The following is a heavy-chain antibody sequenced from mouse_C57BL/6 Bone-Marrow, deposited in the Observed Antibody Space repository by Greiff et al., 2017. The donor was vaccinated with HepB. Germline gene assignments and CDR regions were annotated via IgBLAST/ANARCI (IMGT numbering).Heavy chain of an antibody. CDR3: VRHTELGPLWYFGV. CDR2: IRSKSNNYAT. D-gene: IGHD4-1*01. Sequence: EVQLVESGGGLVQPKGSLKLSCAASGFSFNTYAMNWVRQAPGQGLEWVARIRSKSNNYATYYADSVKDRFTISRDDAESMLYLQMNNLKTEDTAMYYCVRHTELGPLWYFGVWGTGTTVTVSS. CDR1: GFSFNTYA. V-gene: IGHV10-1*01. J-gene: IGHJ1*03.